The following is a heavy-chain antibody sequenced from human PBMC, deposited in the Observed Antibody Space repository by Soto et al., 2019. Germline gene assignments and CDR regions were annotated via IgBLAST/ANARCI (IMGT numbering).Heavy chain of an antibody. V-gene: IGHV4-34*01. J-gene: IGHJ4*02. Sequence: SETLSLTCAVYGGTFSGHYRTWIRQPPGKGLEWIGEINHSGSTNQNPSLKSRLSISVDTSKNQVSLKLRSVTAADTAVYYCVRSIAMRVAFQRDAPDKYYFDSWGQGTLVTVSS. CDR1: GGTFSGHY. CDR2: INHSGST. CDR3: VRSIAMRVAFQRDAPDKYYFDS. D-gene: IGHD2-21*01.